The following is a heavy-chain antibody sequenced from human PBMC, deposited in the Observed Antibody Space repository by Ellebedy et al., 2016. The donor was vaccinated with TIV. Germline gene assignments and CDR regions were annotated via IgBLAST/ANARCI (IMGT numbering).Heavy chain of an antibody. CDR2: IIPILGIA. CDR1: GGTFSSYA. D-gene: IGHD6-6*01. CDR3: ARVEYSSSPDY. V-gene: IGHV1-69*04. Sequence: AASVKVSCKASGGTFSSYAISWVRQAPGQGLEWMGRIIPILGIANYAQKFQGRVTITADKSTSTAYMELSSLRSEDTAVYYCARVEYSSSPDYWGQGTLVTVSS. J-gene: IGHJ4*02.